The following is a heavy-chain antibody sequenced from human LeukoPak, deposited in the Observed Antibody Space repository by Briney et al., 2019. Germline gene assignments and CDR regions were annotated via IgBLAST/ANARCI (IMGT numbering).Heavy chain of an antibody. Sequence: PSQTLSLTCTVSDGSISSGSYYWSWIRQPAGKGLEWIGRIYTRGSTNYNPSLKSRVTISVDTSKNQFSLKLSSVTAADTAVYYCARGVGGYCSGGSCYSGPNWFDPWGQGSLVTVSS. CDR3: ARGVGGYCSGGSCYSGPNWFDP. V-gene: IGHV4-61*02. D-gene: IGHD2-15*01. CDR1: DGSISSGSYY. J-gene: IGHJ5*02. CDR2: IYTRGST.